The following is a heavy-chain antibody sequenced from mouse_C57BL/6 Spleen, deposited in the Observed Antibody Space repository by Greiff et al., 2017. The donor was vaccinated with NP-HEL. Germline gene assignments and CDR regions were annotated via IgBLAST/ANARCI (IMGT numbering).Heavy chain of an antibody. V-gene: IGHV1-26*01. J-gene: IGHJ2*01. CDR2: INPNNGGT. CDR1: GYTFTDYY. Sequence: VQLQQSGPELVKPGASVKISCKASGYTFTDYYMNWVKQSHGKSLEWIGDINPNNGGTSYNQKFKGKATLTVDKSSSTAYMELRSLTSEDSAVYYCARGGGYYGLDYWGQGTTLTVSS. D-gene: IGHD1-1*01. CDR3: ARGGGYYGLDY.